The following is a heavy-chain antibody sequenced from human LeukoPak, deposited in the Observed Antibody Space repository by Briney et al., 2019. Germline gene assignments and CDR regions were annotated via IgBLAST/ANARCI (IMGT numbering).Heavy chain of an antibody. V-gene: IGHV5-51*01. D-gene: IGHD3-10*01. CDR3: ARRDGFGAIDFAFDI. CDR2: IYPGDSDT. J-gene: IGHJ3*02. CDR1: GYGFTNYW. Sequence: GESLKISCKGSGYGFTNYWVGWVRQMPGKGLEWMGIIYPGDSDTRYRPSFQGQVTISADKSFSTAYLQWSSLKASDTAMYYCARRDGFGAIDFAFDIWGQGTMVTVSS.